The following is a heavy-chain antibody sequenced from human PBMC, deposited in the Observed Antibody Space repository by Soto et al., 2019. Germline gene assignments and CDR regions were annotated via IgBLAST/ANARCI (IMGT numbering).Heavy chain of an antibody. CDR1: GGSISSYY. V-gene: IGHV4-59*01. J-gene: IGHJ4*02. CDR2: IYYSGST. D-gene: IGHD1-7*01. Sequence: SETLSLTCNVSGGSISSYYWSWIRQPPGKGLEWIGYIYYSGSTNYNPSLKSRVTISVDTSKNQFSLKLSSVTAADTAVYYCARVHSGTRYNWNYYFDYWGQGTLVTVSS. CDR3: ARVHSGTRYNWNYYFDY.